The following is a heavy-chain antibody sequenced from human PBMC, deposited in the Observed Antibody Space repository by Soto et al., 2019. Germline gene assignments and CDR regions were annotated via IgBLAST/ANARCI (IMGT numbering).Heavy chain of an antibody. CDR3: AGDLSPMVRGVDP. V-gene: IGHV1-18*01. CDR1: GYTFTSYG. CDR2: ISAYNGNT. D-gene: IGHD3-10*01. J-gene: IGHJ5*02. Sequence: ASVKVSCKASGYTFTSYGISWVRQAPGQGLEWMGWISAYNGNTNYAQKLQGRVTMTTDTSKSTAYMELRSLRSDDTAVYYCAGDLSPMVRGVDPWGQGTLVTVSS.